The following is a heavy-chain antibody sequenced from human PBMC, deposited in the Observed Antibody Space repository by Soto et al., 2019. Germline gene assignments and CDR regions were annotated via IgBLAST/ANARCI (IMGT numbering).Heavy chain of an antibody. CDR3: VKCGTSRSRSGGCQWFDP. Sequence: EAQVFESGGGLAQPGGALRLSCAASGFTFRDSAMNWVRQAPGKGLEWVTAVGAGGGDTYYIDSVKGRFIISRDNSKNMLYLQMNSLRVEDTAVSFCVKCGTSRSRSGGCQWFDPWGQGTLVVVSS. CDR1: GFTFRDSA. D-gene: IGHD3-22*01. CDR2: VGAGGGDT. V-gene: IGHV3-23*01. J-gene: IGHJ5*02.